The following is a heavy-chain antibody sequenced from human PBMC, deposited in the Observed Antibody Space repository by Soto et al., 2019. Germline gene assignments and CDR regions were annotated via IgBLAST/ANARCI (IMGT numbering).Heavy chain of an antibody. CDR2: IIDSGGST. Sequence: GGSRSLSCAASGFTFSSCAMGWVRQAPGKGLEWVSDIIDSGGSTYYADSVKGRFTISRDNSKSTLYLQMNSLRAEDTALYYCAKGRSYYYYYGVDVWGQGTTVTVSS. J-gene: IGHJ6*02. CDR1: GFTFSSCA. CDR3: AKGRSYYYYYGVDV. V-gene: IGHV3-23*01.